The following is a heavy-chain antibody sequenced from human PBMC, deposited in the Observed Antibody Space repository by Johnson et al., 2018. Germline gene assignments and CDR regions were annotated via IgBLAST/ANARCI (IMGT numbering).Heavy chain of an antibody. Sequence: QVQLVQSGAEVKKPGASVKVSCKASGYTFTSYYMHWVRQAPGQGLEWMGIINPSGGSTSSAQKFQGRVTMTRDTSTSTVYMELSSLRSEDTAVYYCARGDSSGWYDGYFQHWGQGTLVTVSS. CDR1: GYTFTSYY. CDR2: INPSGGST. D-gene: IGHD6-19*01. V-gene: IGHV1-46*01. CDR3: ARGDSSGWYDGYFQH. J-gene: IGHJ1*01.